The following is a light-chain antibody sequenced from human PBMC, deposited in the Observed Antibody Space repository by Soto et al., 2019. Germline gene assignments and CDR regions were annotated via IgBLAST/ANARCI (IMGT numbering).Light chain of an antibody. Sequence: QSVLTQPASVSGYPGQSITISCTGTSSDVGGYNYVSWYQQHPGKAPKLMIYEVSNRPSGVSNRFSGSKSGNTASLTISGLQAEDEADYYCSSYTSSSTRVFGGGTKVTVL. V-gene: IGLV2-14*01. CDR2: EVS. J-gene: IGLJ3*02. CDR1: SSDVGGYNY. CDR3: SSYTSSSTRV.